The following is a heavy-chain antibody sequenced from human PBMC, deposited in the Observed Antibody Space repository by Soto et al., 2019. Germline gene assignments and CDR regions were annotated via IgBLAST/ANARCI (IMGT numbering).Heavy chain of an antibody. J-gene: IGHJ5*02. Sequence: GGSLRLSCAASGFTFRTYWMIWVRQAPGEGLEWVADINQDGSERRYVDSAKGRFTISRDNARNSLYLQLSSLRADDTAVYYCAAAKRYGDSHESWGQGTLVTVSS. CDR3: AAAKRYGDSHES. CDR2: INQDGSER. V-gene: IGHV3-7*03. D-gene: IGHD4-17*01. CDR1: GFTFRTYW.